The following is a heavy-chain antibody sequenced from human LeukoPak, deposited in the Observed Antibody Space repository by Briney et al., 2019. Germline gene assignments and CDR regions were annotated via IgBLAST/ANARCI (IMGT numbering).Heavy chain of an antibody. CDR3: ARVRYCSGGSCPLPDY. V-gene: IGHV1-3*01. Sequence: AAVKVSYKASGYTFTNYAMHWVGQAPGQRGERRGWINAGKGNTKYSQKFQGRGTITRDTSASTAYMELSSLRSEDTAVYSCARVRYCSGGSCPLPDYWGQGTLVTVSS. CDR1: GYTFTNYA. J-gene: IGHJ4*02. CDR2: INAGKGNT. D-gene: IGHD2-15*01.